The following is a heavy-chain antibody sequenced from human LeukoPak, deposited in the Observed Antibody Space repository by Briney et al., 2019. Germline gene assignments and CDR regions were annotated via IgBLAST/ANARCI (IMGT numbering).Heavy chain of an antibody. CDR2: IYNYGST. CDR3: AKGGSITMMVVTPDAFDI. J-gene: IGHJ3*02. V-gene: IGHV3-53*01. D-gene: IGHD3-22*01. CDR1: GFTVTNNY. Sequence: GRSLRLSCAASGFTVTNNYLTWVRQAPGKGLEWVSIIYNYGSTYYADSVKGRFTISRDNSKNTVYLQMNSLRADDTAVYYCAKGGSITMMVVTPDAFDIWGQGTMVTVSS.